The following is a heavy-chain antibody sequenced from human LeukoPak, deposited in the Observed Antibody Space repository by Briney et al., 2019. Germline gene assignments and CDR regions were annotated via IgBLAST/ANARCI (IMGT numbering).Heavy chain of an antibody. CDR3: ARGANNFYFDY. D-gene: IGHD1-1*01. CDR2: INRGGST. CDR1: GESFSDYY. J-gene: IGHJ4*02. V-gene: IGHV4-34*01. Sequence: PSETLSLTCAAFGESFSDYYWSWLLQPPGKGLEWIGEINRGGSTDYNPSLKSRVTISEDTSKNQFSLKLSSVTAADTAVYYCARGANNFYFDYWGQGTLVTVSS.